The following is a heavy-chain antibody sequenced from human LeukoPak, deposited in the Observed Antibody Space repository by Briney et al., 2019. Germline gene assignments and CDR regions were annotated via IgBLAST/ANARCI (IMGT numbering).Heavy chain of an antibody. V-gene: IGHV3-23*01. CDR1: GFTFSSYG. J-gene: IGHJ5*02. Sequence: PGGSLRLSCAASGFTFSSYGMGWVRQAPGKGLEWVSAISGSGGSTYYADSVKGRFTISRDNSKNTLYLQMNSLRAEDTAVYYCAKDRIKDGDYLFDPWGQGTLVTVSS. D-gene: IGHD4-17*01. CDR2: ISGSGGST. CDR3: AKDRIKDGDYLFDP.